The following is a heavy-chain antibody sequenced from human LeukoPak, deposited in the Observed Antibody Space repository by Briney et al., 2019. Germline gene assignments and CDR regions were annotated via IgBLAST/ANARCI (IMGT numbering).Heavy chain of an antibody. CDR3: ARGDYGAFDI. J-gene: IGHJ3*02. V-gene: IGHV4-59*01. CDR2: IDYSGGT. CDR1: GGSISSYY. D-gene: IGHD3-16*01. Sequence: SETLSLTCAVSGGSISSYYWNWTRQPPGKGLEWIGYIDYSGGTNFNPSLKTRVTILVDTSKNRISLRLNSVTAADTAVYYCARGDYGAFDIWGQGTMVTVSS.